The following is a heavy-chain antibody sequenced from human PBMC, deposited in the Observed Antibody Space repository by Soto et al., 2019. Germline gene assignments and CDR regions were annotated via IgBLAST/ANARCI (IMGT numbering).Heavy chain of an antibody. CDR3: ARAAAYCGGDCSSKGGYFDY. CDR2: IYYSGST. J-gene: IGHJ4*02. CDR1: GGSISSYY. V-gene: IGHV4-59*01. D-gene: IGHD2-21*02. Sequence: SETLSLTCTVSGGSISSYYLSWIRQPPGKGLEWIGYIYYSGSTNYNPSLKSRVTISVDTSKNQFSLKLSSVTAADTAVYYCARAAAYCGGDCSSKGGYFDYWGQGTLVTVSS.